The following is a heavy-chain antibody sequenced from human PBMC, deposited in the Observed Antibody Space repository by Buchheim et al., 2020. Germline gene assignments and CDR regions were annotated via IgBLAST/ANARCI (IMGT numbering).Heavy chain of an antibody. CDR2: ISSRSTST. CDR3: ARVPMITPDGMDV. J-gene: IGHJ6*02. D-gene: IGHD3-22*01. V-gene: IGHV3-11*06. CDR1: GFTFTDYY. Sequence: HVQLVESGGGLVKPGGSLRLSCVASGFTFTDYYMTWIRQAPGKGLEWASYISSRSTSTNYADSVKGRFTISRANAKNSLYLQMNSLRAEDTAVYYCARVPMITPDGMDVWGQGT.